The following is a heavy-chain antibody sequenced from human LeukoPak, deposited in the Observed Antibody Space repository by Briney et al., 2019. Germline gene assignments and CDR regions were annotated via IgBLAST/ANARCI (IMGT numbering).Heavy chain of an antibody. Sequence: GGSLRLSCAASGFAFNTYAMTWVRQAPEKGLQWVSTISTSGRATYYADSVEGRFTISRDNSKNTLYLQMNSLRADDAAVYYCAKARGSSVYEPFDYWGQGTQVTVSP. CDR1: GFAFNTYA. J-gene: IGHJ4*02. CDR3: AKARGSSVYEPFDY. V-gene: IGHV3-23*01. CDR2: ISTSGRAT. D-gene: IGHD5/OR15-5a*01.